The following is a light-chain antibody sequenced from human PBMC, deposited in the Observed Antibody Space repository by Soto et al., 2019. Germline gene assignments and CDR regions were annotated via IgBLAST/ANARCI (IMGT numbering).Light chain of an antibody. CDR1: SSDVGGYNY. CDR3: SSYTSSSTYVV. Sequence: QSVLTQPASASGSPGQSITISCTGTSSDVGGYNYVPWYQQHPGKAPKLMIYDVINRPSGVSNRFSGSKSGNSASLTISGLQAEDEADYYCSSYTSSSTYVVFGGGTKLTVL. J-gene: IGLJ2*01. CDR2: DVI. V-gene: IGLV2-14*03.